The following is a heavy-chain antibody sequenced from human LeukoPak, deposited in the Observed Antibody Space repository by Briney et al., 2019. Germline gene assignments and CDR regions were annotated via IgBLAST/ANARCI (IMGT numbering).Heavy chain of an antibody. CDR1: GFTFSSYW. D-gene: IGHD3-3*01. Sequence: GGSLRLSCAASGFTFSSYWMHWVRQAPGKGLVWVSGINIDGSRTSYADSVKGRFTISRDNAKNTMYLQMNSLRAEDTAVYYCARDLLEWYFDYWGQGTLVTVSS. J-gene: IGHJ4*02. CDR3: ARDLLEWYFDY. CDR2: INIDGSRT. V-gene: IGHV3-74*01.